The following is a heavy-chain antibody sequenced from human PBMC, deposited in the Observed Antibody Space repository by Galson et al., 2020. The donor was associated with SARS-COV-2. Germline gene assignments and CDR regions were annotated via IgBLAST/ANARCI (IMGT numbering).Heavy chain of an antibody. D-gene: IGHD3-3*01. Sequence: GGSLRLSCAASGFTFSSYSMNWVRQAPGKGLEWVSSISSSGSYRDYADSVKGRFTISRDNAKNSLYLQMNSLGVEDTAVYYCARMSSDFWTDYYSRVVEYWGQGTLVTVSS. J-gene: IGHJ4*02. V-gene: IGHV3-21*01. CDR3: ARMSSDFWTDYYSRVVEY. CDR1: GFTFSSYS. CDR2: ISSSGSYR.